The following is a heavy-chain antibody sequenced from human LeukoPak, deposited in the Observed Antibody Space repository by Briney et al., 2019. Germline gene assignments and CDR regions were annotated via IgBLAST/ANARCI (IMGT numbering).Heavy chain of an antibody. D-gene: IGHD3-10*01. V-gene: IGHV3-23*01. CDR3: AKLSRLLWFGEFGYYFDY. Sequence: PGGSLRLSCAASGFTFSSYAMSWVRQAPGKGLEWVSAISGSGGSTYYADSVKGRFTISRDNSKNTLYLQMNSLRAEDTAVYYCAKLSRLLWFGEFGYYFDYWGQGTLVTVSS. J-gene: IGHJ4*02. CDR2: ISGSGGST. CDR1: GFTFSSYA.